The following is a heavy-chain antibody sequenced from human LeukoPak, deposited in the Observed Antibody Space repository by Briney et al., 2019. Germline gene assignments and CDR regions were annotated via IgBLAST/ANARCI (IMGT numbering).Heavy chain of an antibody. CDR3: ARGPICSSTNCSSACFDY. J-gene: IGHJ4*02. CDR2: INHSGST. CDR1: GGSFSGYY. V-gene: IGHV4-34*01. Sequence: PSETLSLTCAAYGGSFSGYYRSWIRQPPGKGLEWIGEINHSGSTNHNPSLKSRVTISVDTSKNQFSLKLSSVTAADTAVYYCARGPICSSTNCSSACFDYWGQGTLVTVSS. D-gene: IGHD2-2*01.